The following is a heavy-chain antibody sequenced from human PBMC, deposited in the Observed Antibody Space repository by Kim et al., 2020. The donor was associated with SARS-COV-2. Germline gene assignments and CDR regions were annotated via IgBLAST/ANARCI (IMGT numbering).Heavy chain of an antibody. CDR3: ARPHCSTSSCFVALDMKYYCDG. J-gene: IGHJ4*02. CDR1: GYEFTSHG. D-gene: IGHD2-2*01. Sequence: ASVKVSCKASGYEFTSHGISWVRQAPGRGLEWVGWTSTYNGNINYAQSLQGRVAMTTDTSTSTAYMELRDLTSDDAAIYFCARPHCSTSSCFVALDMKYYCDGGGQGTLVTVSS. V-gene: IGHV1-18*04. CDR2: TSTYNGNI.